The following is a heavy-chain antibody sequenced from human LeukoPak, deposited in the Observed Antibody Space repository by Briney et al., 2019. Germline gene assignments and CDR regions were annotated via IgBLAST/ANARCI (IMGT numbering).Heavy chain of an antibody. J-gene: IGHJ4*02. CDR3: ARDPECSGGRCSERGLDY. CDR1: GFTLSDYE. Sequence: GGSLRLSCAASGFTLSDYEMNWIRQAPGKGLEWVAHISIGGRSTYYADSVKGRFTISRDNTTNSLCMQMDSLRADDTAGYDCARDPECSGGRCSERGLDYWGQGTLVSVSS. V-gene: IGHV3-48*03. CDR2: ISIGGRST. D-gene: IGHD2-15*01.